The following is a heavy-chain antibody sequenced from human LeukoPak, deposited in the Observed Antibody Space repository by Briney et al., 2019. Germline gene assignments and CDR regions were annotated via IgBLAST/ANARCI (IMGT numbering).Heavy chain of an antibody. J-gene: IGHJ5*02. D-gene: IGHD3-3*01. CDR2: IYLGDSQT. Sequence: GESLKISCKGSGSDLTNYWINWVRQMPGKGLEWMGIIYLGDSQTKYSPSFQGQVTFSADKSLTTAYLQLSSLKASDTAVYYCTRRLTISGVEDGHENWFDPWGQGTLVTVSS. V-gene: IGHV5-51*01. CDR3: TRRLTISGVEDGHENWFDP. CDR1: GSDLTNYW.